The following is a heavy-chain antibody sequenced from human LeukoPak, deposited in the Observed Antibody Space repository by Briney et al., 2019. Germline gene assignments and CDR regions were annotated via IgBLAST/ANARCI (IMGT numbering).Heavy chain of an antibody. CDR1: GFTFSSYS. CDR3: AREGNNWNYDP. Sequence: GGSLRLSCAASGFTFSSYSMNWVRQAPGKGLEWVSYIRSSSSTIYYADSVKGRFTISRDNAKNSLYLQMNSLRAEDTAVYYCAREGNNWNYDPWGQGTLVTVSS. J-gene: IGHJ5*02. CDR2: IRSSSSTI. V-gene: IGHV3-48*04. D-gene: IGHD1-7*01.